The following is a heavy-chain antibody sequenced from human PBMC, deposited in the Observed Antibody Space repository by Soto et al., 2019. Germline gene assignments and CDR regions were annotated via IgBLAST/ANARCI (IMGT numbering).Heavy chain of an antibody. CDR3: ARLNGYCISTNCHGYYGMDV. Sequence: SETLSLTCTVSGSSVSSSSYSWGWIRQSPGKGLEWIGTIYSSENTYYNPSLLSRVTISVDTSKNEFSVRLSSVTAADTAVYYCARLNGYCISTNCHGYYGMDVWGQGTTVTVSS. CDR1: GSSVSSSSYS. CDR2: IYSSENT. D-gene: IGHD2-2*03. J-gene: IGHJ6*02. V-gene: IGHV4-39*01.